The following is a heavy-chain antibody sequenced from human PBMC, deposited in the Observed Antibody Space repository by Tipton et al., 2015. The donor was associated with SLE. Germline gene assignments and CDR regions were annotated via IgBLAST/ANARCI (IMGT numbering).Heavy chain of an antibody. CDR3: ASPRGASSGWNY. Sequence: QSGPEVKKPGSSVKVSCKASGGTFSSYAISWVRQAPGQGLEWMGGIIPIFGTANYAQRFQGRVTITADESTSTAYMELSSLRSEDTAVYYCASPRGASSGWNYWGQGTLVTVSS. CDR2: IIPIFGTA. J-gene: IGHJ4*02. D-gene: IGHD6-19*01. V-gene: IGHV1-69*01. CDR1: GGTFSSYA.